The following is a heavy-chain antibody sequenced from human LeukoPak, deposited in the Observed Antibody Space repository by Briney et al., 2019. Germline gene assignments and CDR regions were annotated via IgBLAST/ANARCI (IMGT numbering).Heavy chain of an antibody. D-gene: IGHD3-10*01. V-gene: IGHV3-20*04. CDR1: GFTFDDYG. CDR2: INWNGGST. J-gene: IGHJ4*02. CDR3: AKEINYGSGSYYNSFDY. Sequence: GGSLRLSCAASGFTFDDYGMSWVRQAPGKGLEWVSGINWNGGSTGYADSVKGRFTISRDNAKNSLYLQMNSLRAEDTALYYCAKEINYGSGSYYNSFDYWGQGTLVTVSS.